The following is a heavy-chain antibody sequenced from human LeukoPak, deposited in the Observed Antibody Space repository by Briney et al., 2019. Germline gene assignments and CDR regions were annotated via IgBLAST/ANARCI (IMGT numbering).Heavy chain of an antibody. CDR3: ARDTRQGELRAYYYYYMDV. Sequence: SQTLSLTCTVSGGSISSGGYYWSWIRQHPGKGLEWIGYIYYSGSTYYNPSLKSRVTISVDTSKNQFSLKLSSVTAADTAVYYCARDTRQGELRAYYYYYMDVWGKGTTVTVSS. V-gene: IGHV4-31*03. J-gene: IGHJ6*03. CDR2: IYYSGST. D-gene: IGHD1-26*01. CDR1: GGSISSGGYY.